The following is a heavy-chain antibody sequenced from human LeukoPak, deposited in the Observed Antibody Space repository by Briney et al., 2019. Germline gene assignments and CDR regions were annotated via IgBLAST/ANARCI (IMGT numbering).Heavy chain of an antibody. CDR1: GYTFTGYY. CDR3: ARSGIRVVGATNFDY. J-gene: IGHJ4*02. Sequence: ASVNVSCKASGYTFTGYYMHWVRQAPGQGLDWMGRINPNSGGTNYAQRFQGRVTMTRDTSISTAYMELSRLRSDDTAVYYCARSGIRVVGATNFDYWGQGTLVTVSS. V-gene: IGHV1-2*06. D-gene: IGHD1-26*01. CDR2: INPNSGGT.